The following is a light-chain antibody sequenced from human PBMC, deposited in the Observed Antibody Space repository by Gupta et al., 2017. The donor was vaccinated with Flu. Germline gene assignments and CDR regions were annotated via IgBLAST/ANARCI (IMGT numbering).Light chain of an antibody. Sequence: EIVLTQSPGTLSLSPGERATLSCRASQSVSSNYLAWYQQKPGQAPRLLIFGASIRATGIPDRFSGSGSGTHFTLTISRLEPEDFAVYYCQQYGSSPRTFGQGTKVEI. V-gene: IGKV3-20*01. CDR1: QSVSSNY. J-gene: IGKJ1*01. CDR2: GAS. CDR3: QQYGSSPRT.